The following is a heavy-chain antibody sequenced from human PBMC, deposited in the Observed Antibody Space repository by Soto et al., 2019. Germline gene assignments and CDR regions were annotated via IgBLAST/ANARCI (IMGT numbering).Heavy chain of an antibody. V-gene: IGHV3-73*01. Sequence: PGGSLRLSCAASGFTFSGSDMHWVRQASGKGLEWVGRIRSKANNYATAYAASVKGRFTISRDDSKNTAYLQMNSLVTEDTAMYYCTRHIWVGSSWYFFDYWGQGSLVTVSS. CDR1: GFTFSGSD. D-gene: IGHD6-13*01. CDR3: TRHIWVGSSWYFFDY. J-gene: IGHJ4*02. CDR2: IRSKANNYAT.